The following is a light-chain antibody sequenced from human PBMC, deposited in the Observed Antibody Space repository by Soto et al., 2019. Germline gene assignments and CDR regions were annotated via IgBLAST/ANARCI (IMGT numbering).Light chain of an antibody. CDR1: QNLSRYF. V-gene: IGKV3-20*01. CDR2: GAS. J-gene: IGKJ5*01. CDR3: QQHDILPIT. Sequence: ELVLTQSPSTXSXXLXXXXXXXXSASQNLSRYFLAWYQHKPGQAPRLLISGASRRATGIPDRFSRAGSGTDFTLTISRLEPEDFALYYCQQHDILPITFGQGTRLEIK.